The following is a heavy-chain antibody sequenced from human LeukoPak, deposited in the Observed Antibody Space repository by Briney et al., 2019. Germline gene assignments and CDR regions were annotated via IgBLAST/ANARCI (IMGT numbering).Heavy chain of an antibody. V-gene: IGHV3-53*01. CDR2: IYGDDET. CDR1: GFPITTNY. D-gene: IGHD1/OR15-1a*01. J-gene: IGHJ6*02. CDR3: AREAVMPVAPVKIGTSDRPLYEYYGLDV. Sequence: GGSLRLSCAASGFPITTNYMNWVREAPGKGLEWVSVIYGDDETNYAESVKGRFTISRDNSKNTLYLQMNSLRADDTAVYYCAREAVMPVAPVKIGTSDRPLYEYYGLDVWGQGTTVTV.